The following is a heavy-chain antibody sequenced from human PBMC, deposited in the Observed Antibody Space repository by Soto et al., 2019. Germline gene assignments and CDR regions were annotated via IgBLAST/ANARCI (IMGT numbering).Heavy chain of an antibody. D-gene: IGHD3-3*01. Sequence: SETLSLTCTVSGGSISSYYWSWIRQPPGKGLEWIGYIYYSGSTNYNPSLKSRVTISVDTSKNQFSLKLSSVTAADTAVYYCAREGYDFAFIQHWGQGTLVTVSS. J-gene: IGHJ1*01. CDR3: AREGYDFAFIQH. V-gene: IGHV4-59*01. CDR1: GGSISSYY. CDR2: IYYSGST.